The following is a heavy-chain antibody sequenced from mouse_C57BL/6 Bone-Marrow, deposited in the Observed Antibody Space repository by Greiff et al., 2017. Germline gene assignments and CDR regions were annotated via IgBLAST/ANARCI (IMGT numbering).Heavy chain of an antibody. J-gene: IGHJ4*01. CDR1: GFTFSDFY. CDR2: SRNKANDYTT. D-gene: IGHD1-1*01. V-gene: IGHV7-1*01. CDR3: ARDEGPYYYGSSSLAMDY. Sequence: EVKLVESGGGLVQSGRSLRLSCATSGFTFSDFYMEWVRQAPGKGLEWIAASRNKANDYTTEYSASVKGRFIVSRDTSQSILYLQMNALRAEDTAIYYCARDEGPYYYGSSSLAMDYWGQGTSVTVSS.